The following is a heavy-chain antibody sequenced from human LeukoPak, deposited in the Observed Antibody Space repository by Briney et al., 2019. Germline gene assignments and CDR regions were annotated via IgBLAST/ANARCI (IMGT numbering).Heavy chain of an antibody. CDR2: IYYSGST. J-gene: IGHJ4*02. V-gene: IGHV4-4*02. CDR1: GGSISSSNW. Sequence: SGTLSLTCAVSGGSISSSNWWSWIRQPPGKGLEWIGSIYYSGSTYYNPSLKSRVTISVDTSKNQFSLKLSSVTAADTAVYYCARDLRVRGAAYFDYWGQGTLVTVSS. CDR3: ARDLRVRGAAYFDY. D-gene: IGHD3-10*01.